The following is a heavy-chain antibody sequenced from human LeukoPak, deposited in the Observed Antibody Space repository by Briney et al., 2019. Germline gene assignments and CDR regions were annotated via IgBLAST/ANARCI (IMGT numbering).Heavy chain of an antibody. CDR3: AHNYYDSSGLI. D-gene: IGHD3-22*01. Sequence: SGPALVKPTQTLTLTCTFSGFSLSTSGMRVSWMLQPPGKALEWLARIDWDDDKFYSTSLKTRLTISKDTSKNQVVLTMTNMDPVDTATYYCAHNYYDSSGLIWGQGTMVTVSS. CDR2: IDWDDDK. CDR1: GFSLSTSGMR. V-gene: IGHV2-70*04. J-gene: IGHJ3*02.